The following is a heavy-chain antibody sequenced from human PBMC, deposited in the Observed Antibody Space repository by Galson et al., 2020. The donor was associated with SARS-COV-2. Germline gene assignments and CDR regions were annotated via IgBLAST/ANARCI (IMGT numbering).Heavy chain of an antibody. CDR3: AKERAVYWYFDL. CDR1: GFTFSSYG. V-gene: IGHV3-30*18. J-gene: IGHJ2*01. CDR2: ISYDGSNI. Sequence: TGGSLRLSCAASGFTFSSYGMHWVRQAPGKGLEWVAVISYDGSNIYYADSVKGRFTISRDNSKNTLYLQMNSLRAEDTAVYYCAKERAVYWYFDLWGRGTLVTVSS. D-gene: IGHD6-25*01.